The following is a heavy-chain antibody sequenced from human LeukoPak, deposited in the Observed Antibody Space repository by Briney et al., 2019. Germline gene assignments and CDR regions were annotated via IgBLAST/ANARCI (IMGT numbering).Heavy chain of an antibody. V-gene: IGHV3-9*01. J-gene: IGHJ4*02. CDR2: ITWNSGMM. CDR3: AKDIFTAIATIGAIDY. D-gene: IGHD3-3*01. Sequence: GGSLRLACTGSGFTFEDYFMHWVRQVPGKGLEGVSGITWNSGMMDYADSVEGRFTISRDNAKNSLYLQMNSLRAEDTAFYYCAKDIFTAIATIGAIDYWGQGTLVTVSS. CDR1: GFTFEDYF.